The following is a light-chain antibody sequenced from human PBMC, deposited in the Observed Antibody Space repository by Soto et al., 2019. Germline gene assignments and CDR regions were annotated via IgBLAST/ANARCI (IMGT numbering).Light chain of an antibody. CDR1: NSDVGGYND. V-gene: IGLV2-14*03. CDR2: DVT. Sequence: QSALTQPASVSGSPGQWITISCTGTNSDVGGYNDVSWYQRHPGKAPKLMIYDVTNRPSGVSKRFSGSKSGNTASLPISGLEAEYEADYHCSSYATAGCLVVFGGGTKLTVL. J-gene: IGLJ2*01. CDR3: SSYATAGCLVV.